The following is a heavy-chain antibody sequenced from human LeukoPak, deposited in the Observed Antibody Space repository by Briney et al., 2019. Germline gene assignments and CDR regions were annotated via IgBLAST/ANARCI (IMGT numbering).Heavy chain of an antibody. V-gene: IGHV5-51*01. CDR3: GRPDAVVAPNDY. CDR2: IYPDDSDT. Sequence: GESLKISCKGSGYSFTSYWIGWVRQMPGKGLEWMGIIYPDDSDTRYSPSFQGQVTISADKSISTAYLQWSSLNASATAMYYCGRPDAVVAPNDYWGQGTLVTVSS. J-gene: IGHJ4*02. CDR1: GYSFTSYW. D-gene: IGHD2-15*01.